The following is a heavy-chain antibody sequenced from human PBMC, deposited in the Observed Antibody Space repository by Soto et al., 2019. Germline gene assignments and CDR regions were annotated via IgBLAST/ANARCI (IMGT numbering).Heavy chain of an antibody. Sequence: GGSLRLSCAACGFTFRSFTMNWVRQAPGKGLEWVSTISSNSAYIYYTDALRGRFTISRDNAKNSLHLQMNSLRAEDTAVYYCTRDASRDSSARGWFDPWGPGTLVTVSA. D-gene: IGHD6-13*01. CDR2: ISSNSAYI. J-gene: IGHJ5*02. CDR3: TRDASRDSSARGWFDP. CDR1: GFTFRSFT. V-gene: IGHV3-21*01.